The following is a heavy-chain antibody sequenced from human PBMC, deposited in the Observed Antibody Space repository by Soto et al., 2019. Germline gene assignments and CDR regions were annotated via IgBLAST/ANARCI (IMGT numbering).Heavy chain of an antibody. D-gene: IGHD3-22*01. Sequence: GSLRLSCAASGFTFSTYSMNWVRQAPGKGLEWVSYISSSSSTIFYTDSVKGRFTISRDNSKNTLYLQMNSLRAEDTAVYYCARDLSDVLYYDSSGYLDYWGQGTLVTVSS. CDR1: GFTFSTYS. J-gene: IGHJ4*02. CDR3: ARDLSDVLYYDSSGYLDY. V-gene: IGHV3-48*01. CDR2: ISSSSSTI.